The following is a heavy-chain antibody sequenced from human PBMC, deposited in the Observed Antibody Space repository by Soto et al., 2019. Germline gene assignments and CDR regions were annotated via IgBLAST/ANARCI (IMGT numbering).Heavy chain of an antibody. J-gene: IGHJ4*02. D-gene: IGHD6-6*01. Sequence: GGSLRLSCAASVFTFSSYGMHWVRQAPGKWLEWLAVIWYDGSNKXXADSVKGRXTISRYNSKNTXYLQMXSLRAEDTAVYYCATINSSSYYFDYWCQGTLVTVSS. CDR1: VFTFSSYG. V-gene: IGHV3-33*01. CDR2: IWYDGSNK. CDR3: ATINSSSYYFDY.